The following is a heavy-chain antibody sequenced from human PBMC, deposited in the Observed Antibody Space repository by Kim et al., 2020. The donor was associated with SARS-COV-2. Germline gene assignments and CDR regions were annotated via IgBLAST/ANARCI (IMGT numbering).Heavy chain of an antibody. CDR3: AREGGTDIEEVFDY. J-gene: IGHJ4*02. Sequence: SETLSLTCTVSGGSISSSSYYWGWIRQPPGKGLEWIGSIYYSGSTYYNPSLKSRVTISVDTSKNQFSLKLSSVTAADTAVYYCAREGGTDIEEVFDYWGQGTLVTVSS. CDR1: GGSISSSSYY. CDR2: IYYSGST. D-gene: IGHD3-16*01. V-gene: IGHV4-39*02.